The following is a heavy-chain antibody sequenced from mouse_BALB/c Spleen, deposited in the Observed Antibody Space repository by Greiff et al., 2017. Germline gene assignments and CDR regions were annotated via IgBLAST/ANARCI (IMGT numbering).Heavy chain of an antibody. V-gene: IGHV3-2*02. Sequence: ESGPGLVKPSQSLSLTCTVTGYSITSDYAWNWIRQFPGNKLEWMGYISYSGSTSYNPSLKSRISITRDTSKNQFFLQLNSVTTEDTATYYCARGAYYRYDGFDYWGQGTTLTVSS. J-gene: IGHJ2*01. D-gene: IGHD2-14*01. CDR3: ARGAYYRYDGFDY. CDR1: GYSITSDYA. CDR2: ISYSGST.